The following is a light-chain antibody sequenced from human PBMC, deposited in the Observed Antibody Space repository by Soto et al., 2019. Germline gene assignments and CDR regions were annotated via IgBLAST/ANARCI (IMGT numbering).Light chain of an antibody. CDR2: AAS. CDR3: QQTYSTPWT. Sequence: DIQMTQSPSSVSASVGDRVTITCRASQGISSWLAWYQQKPGKAPNLLIYAASSLHSGVPSRFSGSGSGTDFALTINSLQPEDFATIYCQQTYSTPWTFGQGTKVDI. CDR1: QGISSW. J-gene: IGKJ1*01. V-gene: IGKV1-12*01.